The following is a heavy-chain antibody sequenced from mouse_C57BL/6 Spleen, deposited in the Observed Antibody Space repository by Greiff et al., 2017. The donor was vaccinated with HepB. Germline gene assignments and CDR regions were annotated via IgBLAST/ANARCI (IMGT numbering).Heavy chain of an antibody. CDR1: GYSITSGYY. V-gene: IGHV3-6*01. CDR3: ARAPYDGYYDY. J-gene: IGHJ2*01. CDR2: ISYDGSN. D-gene: IGHD2-3*01. Sequence: VQLKESGPGLVKPSQSLSLTCSVTGYSITSGYYWNWIRQFPGNKLEWMGYISYDGSNNYNPSLKNRISITRDTSKNQFFLKLNSVTTEDTATYYCARAPYDGYYDYWGQGTTLTVSS.